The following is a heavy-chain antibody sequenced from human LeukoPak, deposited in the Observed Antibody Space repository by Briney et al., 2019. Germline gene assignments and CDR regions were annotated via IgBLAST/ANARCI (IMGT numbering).Heavy chain of an antibody. J-gene: IGHJ4*02. V-gene: IGHV3-53*05. D-gene: IGHD5-18*01. CDR3: VREFPEYSFGTFDS. CDR2: IYSDGMT. Sequence: GSLRLSCAASGFTVSTNYMSWVRQAPGKGLEWVSAIYSDGMTYYAHSVKGRFTISRDNSKNTLFLQMDSLRTEDMAVYYCVREFPEYSFGTFDSWGQGTLVTV. CDR1: GFTVSTNY.